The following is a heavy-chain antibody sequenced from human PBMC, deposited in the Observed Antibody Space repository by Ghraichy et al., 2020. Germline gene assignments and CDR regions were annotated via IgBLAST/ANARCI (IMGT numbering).Heavy chain of an antibody. CDR2: ISGYNGNT. CDR1: GFSFTNSG. J-gene: IGHJ4*02. Sequence: ASVKVSCKVSGFSFTNSGINWVRQAPGQGPEWMGWISGYNGNTNSAEKFQDRVTITADTSTSTAYMDLRNLESDDTAMYYCAVMKVGARERRPLDYWGQGTLVTVSS. D-gene: IGHD1-26*01. CDR3: AVMKVGARERRPLDY. V-gene: IGHV1-18*01.